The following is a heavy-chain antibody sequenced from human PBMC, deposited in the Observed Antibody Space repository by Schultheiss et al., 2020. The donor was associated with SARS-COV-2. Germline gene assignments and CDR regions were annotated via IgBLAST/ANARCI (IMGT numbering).Heavy chain of an antibody. CDR3: ARGGDIVVVVAPSSNYYYGMDV. Sequence: GESLKISCAASGFTFSNAWMSWVRQAPGKGLEWVGRIKSKTDGGTTDYAAPVKGRFTISRDNSKNTLYLQMNSLRAEDTAVYYCARGGDIVVVVAPSSNYYYGMDVWGQGTTVTVSS. J-gene: IGHJ6*02. CDR2: IKSKTDGGTT. D-gene: IGHD2-15*01. V-gene: IGHV3-15*01. CDR1: GFTFSNAW.